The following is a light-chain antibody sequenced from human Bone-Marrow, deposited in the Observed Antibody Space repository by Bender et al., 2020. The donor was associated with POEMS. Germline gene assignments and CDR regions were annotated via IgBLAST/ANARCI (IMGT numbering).Light chain of an antibody. Sequence: QSVLTQPPSVSGAPGQRVTISCTGSSSNVHWYQQLPGAAPKLLIFGNNNRPSGVPDRFSGSKSGSSASLVITGLQAEDEADYYCQSFDITDPYVFGPGTRVVVL. CDR1: SSN. CDR2: GNN. CDR3: QSFDITDPYV. V-gene: IGLV1-40*01. J-gene: IGLJ1*01.